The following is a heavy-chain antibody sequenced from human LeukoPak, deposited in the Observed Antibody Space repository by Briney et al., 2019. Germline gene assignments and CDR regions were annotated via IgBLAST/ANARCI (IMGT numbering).Heavy chain of an antibody. CDR2: INPSGGST. CDR3: ARDRIVGATNYYCYGMDV. Sequence: ASVKVSCKASGYTFTSYYMHWVRQAPGQGLEWMGIINPSGGSTSYAQKFQGRVTMTRDTSTSTVYMELSSLRSEDTAVYYCARDRIVGATNYYCYGMDVWGQGTTVTVSS. D-gene: IGHD1-26*01. V-gene: IGHV1-46*01. CDR1: GYTFTSYY. J-gene: IGHJ6*02.